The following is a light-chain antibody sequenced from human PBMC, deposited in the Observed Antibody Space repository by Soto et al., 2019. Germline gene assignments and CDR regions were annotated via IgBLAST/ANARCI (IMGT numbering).Light chain of an antibody. V-gene: IGKV1-39*01. CDR1: QSISSW. CDR2: AAS. J-gene: IGKJ1*01. CDR3: QQSYSIPAT. Sequence: DIQMTQSPSSLSSCGGDRFSITCGASQSISSWLAWYQQKPGKAPRLLIRAASDLQNGVPARFGGSGSATYFTLTINSLQPEDFATYYCQQSYSIPATFGQGTKVDI.